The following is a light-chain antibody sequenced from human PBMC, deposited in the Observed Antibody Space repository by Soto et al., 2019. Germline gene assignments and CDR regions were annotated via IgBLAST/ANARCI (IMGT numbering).Light chain of an antibody. CDR2: DAS. Sequence: EIMLTQSPGTLSLSPGERGTLSCRASQSVSSNFLAWYQQKPGQAPRLLIFDASTRATGIPDRFTGSGSGTDFTLTITRLEPEDFAMYYCQQYEISPPITFGQRTRLE. CDR1: QSVSSNF. V-gene: IGKV3-20*01. CDR3: QQYEISPPIT. J-gene: IGKJ5*01.